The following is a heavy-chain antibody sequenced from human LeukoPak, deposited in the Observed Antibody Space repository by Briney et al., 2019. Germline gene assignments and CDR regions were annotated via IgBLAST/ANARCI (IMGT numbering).Heavy chain of an antibody. V-gene: IGHV4-59*12. CDR3: ARDTGIAVAGTKAFDY. CDR2: IYYSGST. D-gene: IGHD6-19*01. CDR1: GGSISSYY. J-gene: IGHJ4*02. Sequence: SETLSLTCTVSGGSISSYYWSWIRQPPGKGLEWIGYIYYSGSTNYNPSLKSRVTISVDTSKNQFSLKPSSVTAADTAVYYCARDTGIAVAGTKAFDYWGQGTLVTVSS.